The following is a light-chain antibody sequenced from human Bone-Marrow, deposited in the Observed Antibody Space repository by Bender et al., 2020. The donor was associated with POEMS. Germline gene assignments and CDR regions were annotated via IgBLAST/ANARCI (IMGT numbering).Light chain of an antibody. V-gene: IGLV2-11*01. Sequence: QSALTQPRSVSGSPGQSVTISCTGTSSDFGGHKYVSWYQQHPGKAPKFIFSNVNKRPSGVPDRFSGSKSGSSASLAITGLQAEDEADYYCCSYAGSRHVVFGGGTKLTVL. CDR3: CSYAGSRHVV. CDR2: NVN. J-gene: IGLJ2*01. CDR1: SSDFGGHKY.